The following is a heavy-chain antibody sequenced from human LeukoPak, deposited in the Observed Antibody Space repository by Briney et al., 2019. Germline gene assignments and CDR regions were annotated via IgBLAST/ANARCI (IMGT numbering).Heavy chain of an antibody. Sequence: SETLSLTCAVYGGSFSGYYWSWIRQPPGKGLEWIGEINHSGSTNYNPSLKSRVTISVDTSKNQFSLKLSSVTAADTAVYYCARRGRHIVVVTARRGNWFDPWGQGTLVTVSS. D-gene: IGHD2-21*02. J-gene: IGHJ5*02. V-gene: IGHV4-34*01. CDR1: GGSFSGYY. CDR3: ARRGRHIVVVTARRGNWFDP. CDR2: INHSGST.